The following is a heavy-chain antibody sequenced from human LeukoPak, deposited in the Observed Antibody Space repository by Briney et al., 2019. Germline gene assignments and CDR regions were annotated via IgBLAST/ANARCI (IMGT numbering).Heavy chain of an antibody. V-gene: IGHV4-59*08. CDR1: GGSISSYY. J-gene: IGHJ4*02. Sequence: SETLSLTCTVSGGSISSYYWSWIRQPPAKGLEWIGSIYYSGSTYYNPSLKSRVTISVDTSKNQFSLKLSSVTAADTAVYYCARSLVDCSSTSCYSDLFDYWGQGTLVTVSS. CDR3: ARSLVDCSSTSCYSDLFDY. CDR2: IYYSGST. D-gene: IGHD2-2*01.